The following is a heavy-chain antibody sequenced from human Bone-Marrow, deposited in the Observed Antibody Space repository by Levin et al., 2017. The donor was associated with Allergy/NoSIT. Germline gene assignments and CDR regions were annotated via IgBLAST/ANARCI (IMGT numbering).Heavy chain of an antibody. Sequence: GGSLRLSCEASGFTFSAFWMHWVRQVPGKGLEWISRIEGEGTRTNYADSVKGRFTISRDNAKNTLFLQMSSLRVEDTAVYYCARDGGTESMPYWAQGTLVTVSS. CDR3: ARDGGTESMPY. D-gene: IGHD1-26*01. J-gene: IGHJ4*02. CDR1: GFTFSAFW. V-gene: IGHV3-74*01. CDR2: IEGEGTRT.